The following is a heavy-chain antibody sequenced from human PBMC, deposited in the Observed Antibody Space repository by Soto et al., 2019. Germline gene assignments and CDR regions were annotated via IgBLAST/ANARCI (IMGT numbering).Heavy chain of an antibody. Sequence: SVKVSCKASGGTFSSYAISWVRQAPGQGLEWMGGIIPIFGTANYAQKFQGRVTITADKSTSTAYMELSSLRSEDTAVYYCARGYCSGGSCYLLGFDYWGQGTLVTVS. J-gene: IGHJ4*02. CDR3: ARGYCSGGSCYLLGFDY. V-gene: IGHV1-69*06. CDR1: GGTFSSYA. CDR2: IIPIFGTA. D-gene: IGHD2-15*01.